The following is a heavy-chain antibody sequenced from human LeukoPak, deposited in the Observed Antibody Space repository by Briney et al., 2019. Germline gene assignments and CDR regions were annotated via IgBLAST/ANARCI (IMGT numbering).Heavy chain of an antibody. CDR2: IYYGGST. CDR3: ARIVATYYYYYGMDV. D-gene: IGHD5-12*01. J-gene: IGHJ6*02. V-gene: IGHV4-4*02. CDR1: GGSISSSNW. Sequence: SGTLSLTCAVSGGSISSSNWWSWVRQPPGKGLEWLGEIYYGGSTNYNTSLKSRVTISVDKSKNQISLNLNSVTAADTAVYYCARIVATYYYYYGMDVWGQGTTVTVSS.